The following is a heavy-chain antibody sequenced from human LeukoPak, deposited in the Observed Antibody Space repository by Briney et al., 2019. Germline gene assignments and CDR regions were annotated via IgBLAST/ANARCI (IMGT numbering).Heavy chain of an antibody. Sequence: PGGSLRLSCVASGFPFSSYAMNWVRQAPGKGLEWVSVISGGGGRTYYADSVKGRFTISRDNSTNTVYLQMNSLRAEDTAVYFCARTGHSWNDTLPFDYWGQGTLVTVSS. CDR3: ARTGHSWNDTLPFDY. J-gene: IGHJ4*02. CDR2: ISGGGGRT. V-gene: IGHV3-23*01. D-gene: IGHD1-1*01. CDR1: GFPFSSYA.